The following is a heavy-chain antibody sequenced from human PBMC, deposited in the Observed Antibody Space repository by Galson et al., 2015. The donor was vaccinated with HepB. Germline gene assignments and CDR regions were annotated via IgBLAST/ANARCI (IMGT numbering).Heavy chain of an antibody. CDR3: ARGRDQLPY. D-gene: IGHD2-2*01. CDR1: GFTVSINY. J-gene: IGHJ4*02. Sequence: SLRLSCAASGFTVSINYMSRVRQAPGKGLEWVSIIYSGGSTYYADSVKGRFTISRHNSKNTLYLQMNSLRAEDTAVYYCARGRDQLPYWGQGTLVTVSS. CDR2: IYSGGST. V-gene: IGHV3-53*04.